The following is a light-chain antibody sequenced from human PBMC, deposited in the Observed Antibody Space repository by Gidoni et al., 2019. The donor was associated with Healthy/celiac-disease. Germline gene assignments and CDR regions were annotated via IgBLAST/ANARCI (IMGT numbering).Light chain of an antibody. CDR3: MQSRRSPWT. CDR1: QSQRHSNGYNY. V-gene: IGKV2-28*01. J-gene: IGKJ1*01. Sequence: DMVMTLSPPTLPVTPGEPASTSCRSSQSQRHSNGYNYLDWYLQKQGQSPQLLIYLGSTRASGVPDRFSGSGSGTDFTLNISRVEAEDVGVYYCMQSRRSPWTFGQGTKVEIK. CDR2: LGS.